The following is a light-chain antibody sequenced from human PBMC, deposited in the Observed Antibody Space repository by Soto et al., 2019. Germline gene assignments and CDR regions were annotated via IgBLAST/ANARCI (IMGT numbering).Light chain of an antibody. CDR3: QQYNSYWT. CDR2: KAS. V-gene: IGKV1-5*03. J-gene: IGKJ1*01. CDR1: QYISSW. Sequence: DIQMTQSPSTLSASAGDRVIISCRASQYISSWLAWYQQKPGKAPDLLIYKASSLQSGVPSRFSGSGSGTEFTLTISSLQPDDFATYYCQQYNSYWTFGQGTKVDIK.